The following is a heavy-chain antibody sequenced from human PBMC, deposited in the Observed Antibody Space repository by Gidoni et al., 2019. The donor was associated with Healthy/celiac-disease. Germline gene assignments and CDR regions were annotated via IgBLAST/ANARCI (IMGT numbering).Heavy chain of an antibody. CDR2: ISSSGSTI. D-gene: IGHD2-21*01. V-gene: IGHV3-11*01. J-gene: IGHJ4*02. CDR3: ASSGGDEDVSWYFDY. CDR1: AFTFSDDY. Sequence: QVQLVESGGGLVKPGGSLRPSCAASAFTFSDDYMSWTRQAPGTGLEWVAYISSSGSTIYYADAVKGRFTISRDNAKNSLYLQMNSLRAEDTAVYYCASSGGDEDVSWYFDYWGQGTLVTVSS.